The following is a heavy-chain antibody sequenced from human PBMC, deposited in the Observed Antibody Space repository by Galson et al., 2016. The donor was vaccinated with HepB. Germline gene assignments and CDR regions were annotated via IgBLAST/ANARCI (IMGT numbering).Heavy chain of an antibody. V-gene: IGHV3-23*01. J-gene: IGHJ5*02. CDR3: AKEPVAGTGRWFDP. Sequence: SLRLSCAASGFTFSNFGMSWVRQAPGKGLERVSTISGSGGSTYYADSVKGRFTISRDNSKNTLYLQMNSLRAEDTAVYYCAKEPVAGTGRWFDPWGQGTLVTVSS. CDR1: GFTFSNFG. D-gene: IGHD6-19*01. CDR2: ISGSGGST.